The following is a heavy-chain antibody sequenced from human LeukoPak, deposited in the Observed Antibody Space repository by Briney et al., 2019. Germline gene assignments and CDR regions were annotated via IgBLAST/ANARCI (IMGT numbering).Heavy chain of an antibody. D-gene: IGHD2-2*01. V-gene: IGHV3-11*05. CDR2: ISGSSSNT. CDR1: GFTFSDYY. CDR3: ARDSAHIVVVPVVIPPGLDNWFDP. Sequence: PGGSLRLSCAASGFTFSDYYMSWIRQAPGKGLEWVSYISGSSSNTKYADPVKGRFTISRDNAKNSLYLQMNSLRAEDTAVYYCARDSAHIVVVPVVIPPGLDNWFDPWGQGTLVTVSS. J-gene: IGHJ5*02.